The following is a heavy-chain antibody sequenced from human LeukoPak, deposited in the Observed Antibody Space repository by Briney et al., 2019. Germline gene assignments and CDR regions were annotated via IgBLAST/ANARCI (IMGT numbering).Heavy chain of an antibody. D-gene: IGHD3-9*01. V-gene: IGHV3-23*01. J-gene: IGHJ4*02. CDR2: ISGSGGTT. CDR3: AKEPPFEDYYFDF. CDR1: GFTFSSYA. Sequence: PGGSLRLSCGASGFTFSSYAMSWVRQAPGKGLEWVSGISGSGGTTYYADFVKGRFTISRDSSKNTLYMQMNSLRAEDTAVYYCAKEPPFEDYYFDFWGQGTLVTASS.